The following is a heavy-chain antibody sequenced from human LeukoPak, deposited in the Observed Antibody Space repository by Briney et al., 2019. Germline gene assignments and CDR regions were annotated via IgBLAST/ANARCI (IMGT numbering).Heavy chain of an antibody. Sequence: PSQTLSLTCTVSGGSISSGDYYWSWIRQPPGKGLEWIGYIYYSGSTYYNPSLKSRVTISVDTSKNQFSLKLSSVTAADTAVYYCAREDGSGNWFDPWGQGTLVTVSS. V-gene: IGHV4-30-4*01. D-gene: IGHD3-10*01. J-gene: IGHJ5*02. CDR2: IYYSGST. CDR3: AREDGSGNWFDP. CDR1: GGSISSGDYY.